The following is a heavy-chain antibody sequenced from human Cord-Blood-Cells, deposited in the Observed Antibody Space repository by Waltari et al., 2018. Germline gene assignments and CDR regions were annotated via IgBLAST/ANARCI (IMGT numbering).Heavy chain of an antibody. D-gene: IGHD1-26*01. CDR1: GFTFSSYS. CDR2: ISSSSSTI. Sequence: EVQLVESGGGLVQPGGSLRLSCAASGFTFSSYSMNWVRQAPGKGLEWVSYISSSSSTIYDADSVKGRFTISRDNAKNSLYLQMNSRRDEDTAVYYCARDRGARSWFDPWGQGTLVTVSS. V-gene: IGHV3-48*02. CDR3: ARDRGARSWFDP. J-gene: IGHJ5*02.